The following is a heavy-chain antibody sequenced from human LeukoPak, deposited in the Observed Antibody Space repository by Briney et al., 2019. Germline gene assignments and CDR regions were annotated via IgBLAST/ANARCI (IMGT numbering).Heavy chain of an antibody. CDR1: GYTFTSYG. J-gene: IGHJ6*03. V-gene: IGHV1-8*02. D-gene: IGHD4-11*01. CDR2: MNPNSGNT. Sequence: ASVKVSCKASGYTFTSYGISWVRQAPGQGLEWMGWMNPNSGNTGYAQKFQGRVTMTRNTSISTAYMELSSLRSEDTAVYYCARGRLQYHYYYYYMDVWGKGTTVTVSS. CDR3: ARGRLQYHYYYYYMDV.